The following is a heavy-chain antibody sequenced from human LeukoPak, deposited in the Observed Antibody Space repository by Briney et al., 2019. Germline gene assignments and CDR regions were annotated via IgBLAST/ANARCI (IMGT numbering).Heavy chain of an antibody. D-gene: IGHD1-26*01. Sequence: PGGSLRLSCAASGFTFSSYSMNWFRQAPGKGLEWVGFIRSKAYGGTTEYAASVKGRFTISRDDSKSIAYLQMNSLKTEDTAVYYCTRAPEGYSGSLDAFDIWGQGTMVTVSS. CDR2: IRSKAYGGTT. CDR1: GFTFSSYS. CDR3: TRAPEGYSGSLDAFDI. J-gene: IGHJ3*02. V-gene: IGHV3-49*03.